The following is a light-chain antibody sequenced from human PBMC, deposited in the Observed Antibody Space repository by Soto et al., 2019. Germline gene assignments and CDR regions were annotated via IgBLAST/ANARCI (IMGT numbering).Light chain of an antibody. V-gene: IGKV3-15*01. CDR2: GAS. CDR3: QHYNNWPDT. J-gene: IGKJ1*01. CDR1: QSVSSN. Sequence: EIVMTQSPATLSVSPGERATLSCRASQSVSSNLAWYQQKPGQAPRLLIYGASTRATGIPARFSGSGSGTEFTLTISSLQSEDFAVYYCQHYNNWPDTFGQGTKV.